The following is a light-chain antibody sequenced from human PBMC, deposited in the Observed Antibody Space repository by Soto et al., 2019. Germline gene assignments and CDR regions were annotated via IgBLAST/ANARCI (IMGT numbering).Light chain of an antibody. J-gene: IGKJ4*01. CDR2: AAS. Sequence: EIVLTQSPGTLSLSPGARAPLSCRASQSVSSSYLVWHQQKPGQAPRLLIYAASRRATGIPDRFSGSGSGTDFTLTISSLQPEDVAAYYCQKYNSAPLTFGGGTKVDIK. CDR1: QSVSSSY. V-gene: IGKV3-20*01. CDR3: QKYNSAPLT.